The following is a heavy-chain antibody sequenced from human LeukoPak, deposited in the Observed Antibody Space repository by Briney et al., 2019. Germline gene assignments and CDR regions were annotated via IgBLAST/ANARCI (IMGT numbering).Heavy chain of an antibody. CDR3: AKDLWPYAYYYDSSADY. CDR1: GFTFSSYG. Sequence: GGSLRLSCAASGFTFSSYGMHWVRQAPGKGLEWVAFIRYDGSNKYYADSVKGRFTISRDNSKNTLYLQMNSLRAEDTAVYYCAKDLWPYAYYYDSSADYWGQGTLVTVSS. CDR2: IRYDGSNK. D-gene: IGHD3-22*01. J-gene: IGHJ4*02. V-gene: IGHV3-30*02.